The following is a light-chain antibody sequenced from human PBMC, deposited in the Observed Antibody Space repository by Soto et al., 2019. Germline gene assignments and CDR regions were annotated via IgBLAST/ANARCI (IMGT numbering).Light chain of an antibody. V-gene: IGKV1-5*01. CDR3: QQYNSYSPRT. J-gene: IGKJ1*01. CDR1: QSISRW. CDR2: DAS. Sequence: DIQMTKYPSTLSASVGDRVIITCRASQSISRWLAWYQQKPGKAPKLLIYDASSLQSGAPSRFSGSGSGTEFTLTISSLQPDDFATYYCQQYNSYSPRTFGQGTKVDIK.